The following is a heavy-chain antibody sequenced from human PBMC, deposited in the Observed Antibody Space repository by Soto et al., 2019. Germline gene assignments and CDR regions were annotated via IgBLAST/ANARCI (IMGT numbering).Heavy chain of an antibody. V-gene: IGHV3-9*01. CDR2: ISWNSGSI. D-gene: IGHD2-8*01. CDR1: GFTFDDYA. J-gene: IGHJ6*02. CDR3: AKDIYGPDCTNGVCYTHYYGMDV. Sequence: QSGGSLRLSCAASGFTFDDYAMHWVRQAPGKGLEWVSGISWNSGSIGYADSVKGRFTISRDNAKNSLYLQMNSLRAEDTALYYCAKDIYGPDCTNGVCYTHYYGMDVWGQGTTVTVSS.